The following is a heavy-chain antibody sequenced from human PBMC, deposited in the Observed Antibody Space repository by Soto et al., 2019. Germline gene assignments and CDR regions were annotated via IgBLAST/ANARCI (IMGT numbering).Heavy chain of an antibody. CDR2: IIPILGIA. J-gene: IGHJ4*02. V-gene: IGHV1-69*02. D-gene: IGHD6-19*01. CDR1: RGTVNSYT. Sequence: SVEVCCKASRGTVNSYTISWVRQAPGQGLEWMGRIIPILGIANYAQKFQGRVTITADKSTSTAYMELSSPRSEDTAVYYCSPDSGGGESDCWGQGTLVTVSS. CDR3: SPDSGGGESDC.